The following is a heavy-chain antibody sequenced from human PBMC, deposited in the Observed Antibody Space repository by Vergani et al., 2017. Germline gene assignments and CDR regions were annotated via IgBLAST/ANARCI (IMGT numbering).Heavy chain of an antibody. CDR2: ISYDGSNK. Sequence: QVQLVESGGGVVQPGRSLRLSCAASGFTFSSYGMHWVRQAPGKGLEWVAVISYDGSNKYYADSVKGRFTISRDNSKNSLYLQMNSLRAEDTALYYCAKEGVRGYCSGGSCATAFDYWGQGTLVTVSS. D-gene: IGHD2-15*01. CDR3: AKEGVRGYCSGGSCATAFDY. J-gene: IGHJ4*02. V-gene: IGHV3-30*18. CDR1: GFTFSSYG.